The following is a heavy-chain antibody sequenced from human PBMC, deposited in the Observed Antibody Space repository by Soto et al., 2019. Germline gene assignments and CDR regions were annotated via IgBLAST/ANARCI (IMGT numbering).Heavy chain of an antibody. CDR2: IYYSGST. D-gene: IGHD6-19*01. Sequence: SETLSLTCTVSGGSISSSSYYWGWIRQPTGKGLEWIGSIYYSGSTYYNPSLKSRVTISVDTSKNQFSLKMSSVTAADTAVYYCASPGGSVAGQGEADYWGQGTLVTVSS. CDR1: GGSISSSSYY. J-gene: IGHJ4*02. V-gene: IGHV4-39*07. CDR3: ASPGGSVAGQGEADY.